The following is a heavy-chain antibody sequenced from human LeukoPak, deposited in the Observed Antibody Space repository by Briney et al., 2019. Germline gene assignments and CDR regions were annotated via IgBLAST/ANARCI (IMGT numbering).Heavy chain of an antibody. CDR1: GFAFNIYD. CDR3: AAPPPGNYLAR. Sequence: ASVRVSCKASGFAFNIYDINWVRQATGQGLEWMGWMNPDSGNTGFAQKFQGRVTMTRNTSITTAYMELSSLRSEDTAVYYCAAPPPGNYLARWGRGPLATVS. D-gene: IGHD4-11*01. V-gene: IGHV1-8*01. J-gene: IGHJ4*02. CDR2: MNPDSGNT.